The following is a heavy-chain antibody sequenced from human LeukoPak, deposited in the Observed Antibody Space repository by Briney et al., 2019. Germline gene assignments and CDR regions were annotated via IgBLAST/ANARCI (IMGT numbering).Heavy chain of an antibody. Sequence: GGCLRLSCAASGFTFSTYWMHWVRQAPGTGLVWVSRIKSDGSNSNYADCVKGRFTISRDNAKNTLYLHMHSLRAEDTAVYHCVRVGGRSSIGGDCWGQGTLVTVSS. J-gene: IGHJ4*02. CDR1: GFTFSTYW. D-gene: IGHD3-10*01. CDR2: IKSDGSNS. CDR3: VRVGGRSSIGGDC. V-gene: IGHV3-74*01.